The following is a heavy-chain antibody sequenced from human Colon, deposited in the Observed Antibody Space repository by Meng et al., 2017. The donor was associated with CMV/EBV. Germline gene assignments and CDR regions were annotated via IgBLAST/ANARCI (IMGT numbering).Heavy chain of an antibody. J-gene: IGHJ4*02. D-gene: IGHD2/OR15-2a*01. CDR1: GYTFTTYG. Sequence: KVYCKASGYTFTTYGIPWVRQAPGQGLEWMGWISIYNGNTNYTQNLQGRVTMTADTSTSTAYMELRSLRSDDTAVYYCARGIVNFDHWGQGSLVTVSS. CDR3: ARGIVNFDH. CDR2: ISIYNGNT. V-gene: IGHV1-18*01.